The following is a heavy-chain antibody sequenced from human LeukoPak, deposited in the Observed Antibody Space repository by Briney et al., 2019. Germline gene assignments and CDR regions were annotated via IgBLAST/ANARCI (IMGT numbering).Heavy chain of an antibody. V-gene: IGHV3-23*01. Sequence: GGSLRLSCAASGFTFSSYAMSWVRQAPGKGLEWVSAISGSGGSTYYADSVKGRFTISRDNSKNTLYLQMNSLRAEDTAVYYCAKVTFVGAARLDYYYYYYMDVWGKGTTVTVSS. CDR1: GFTFSSYA. J-gene: IGHJ6*03. D-gene: IGHD2-15*01. CDR3: AKVTFVGAARLDYYYYYYMDV. CDR2: ISGSGGST.